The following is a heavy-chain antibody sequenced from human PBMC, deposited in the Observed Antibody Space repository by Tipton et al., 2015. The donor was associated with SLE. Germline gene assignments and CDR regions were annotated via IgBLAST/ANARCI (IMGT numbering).Heavy chain of an antibody. V-gene: IGHV3-48*03. CDR3: ARVGYYDSSGLGY. J-gene: IGHJ4*02. CDR1: GFTFSSYE. Sequence: GSLRLSCAASGFTFSSYEMHWVRQAPGKGLEWVSYISSSGSTIYYVDSVKGRFTISRDNAKNSLYLQMNSLRAEDTAVYYCARVGYYDSSGLGYWGQGTLVTVSS. CDR2: ISSSGSTI. D-gene: IGHD3-22*01.